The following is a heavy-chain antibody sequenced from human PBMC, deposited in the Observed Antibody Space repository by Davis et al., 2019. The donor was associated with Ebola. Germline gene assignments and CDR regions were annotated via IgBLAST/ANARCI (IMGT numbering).Heavy chain of an antibody. J-gene: IGHJ4*02. Sequence: MPSETLSLTCAVYGGSFSDYYWGWIRQPPGKGLEWIGSIYYSGSTYYNPSLKSRVTISVDTSKNQFSLKLSSVTAADTAVYYCARHGRYCSGGSCYSLPYYFDYWGQGTLVTVSS. D-gene: IGHD2-15*01. CDR3: ARHGRYCSGGSCYSLPYYFDY. V-gene: IGHV4-39*01. CDR1: GGSFSDYY. CDR2: IYYSGST.